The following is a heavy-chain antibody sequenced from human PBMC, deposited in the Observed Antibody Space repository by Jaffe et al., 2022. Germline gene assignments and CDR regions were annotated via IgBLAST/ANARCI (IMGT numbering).Heavy chain of an antibody. V-gene: IGHV1-69*01. CDR1: GGTFSSYA. CDR3: ARGDRYYGSGSPVYYFDY. Sequence: QVQLVQSGAEVKKPGSSVKVSCKASGGTFSSYAISWVRQAPGQGLEWMGGIIPIFGTANYAQKFQGRVTITADESTSTAYMELSSLRSEDTAVYYCARGDRYYGSGSPVYYFDYWGQGTLVTVSS. CDR2: IIPIFGTA. J-gene: IGHJ4*02. D-gene: IGHD3-10*01.